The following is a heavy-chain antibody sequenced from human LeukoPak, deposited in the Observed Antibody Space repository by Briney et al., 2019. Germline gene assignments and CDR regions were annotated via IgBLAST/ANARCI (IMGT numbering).Heavy chain of an antibody. CDR3: ARLRMVRGVIITFDY. CDR2: IYYSGST. Sequence: SETLSLTCTVSGGSISSYYWSWIRQPPGKGLEWIGYIYYSGSTNYNPSLKGRVTISVDTSKNQFSLKLSSVTAADTAVYYCARLRMVRGVIITFDYWGQGTLVTVSS. J-gene: IGHJ4*02. CDR1: GGSISSYY. V-gene: IGHV4-59*01. D-gene: IGHD3-10*01.